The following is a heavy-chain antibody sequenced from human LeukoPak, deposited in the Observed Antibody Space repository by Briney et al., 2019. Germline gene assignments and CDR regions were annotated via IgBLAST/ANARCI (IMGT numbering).Heavy chain of an antibody. J-gene: IGHJ4*02. V-gene: IGHV3-48*04. D-gene: IGHD2-15*01. CDR3: ARDRRGYCSGGSCYSGVDY. Sequence: TGGSLRLSCAASGFTFSSYWMSWVRQAPGKGLEWVSYISSSGSTIYYADSVKGRFTISRDNAKNSLYLQMNSLRAEDTAVYYCARDRRGYCSGGSCYSGVDYWGQGTLVTVSS. CDR1: GFTFSSYW. CDR2: ISSSGSTI.